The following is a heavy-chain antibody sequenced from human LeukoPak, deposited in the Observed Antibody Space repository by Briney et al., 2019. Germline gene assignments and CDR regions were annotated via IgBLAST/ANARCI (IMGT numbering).Heavy chain of an antibody. Sequence: PGGSLRLSCAASGFTFSSYGMHWVRQAPGKGLEWVAVISYDGSNKYYADSVKGRFTISRDNSKNTLYLQMNSLRAEDTAVYYCAKNYYDSSGYATDYWGQGTLVTVSS. D-gene: IGHD3-22*01. J-gene: IGHJ4*02. CDR2: ISYDGSNK. V-gene: IGHV3-30*18. CDR3: AKNYYDSSGYATDY. CDR1: GFTFSSYG.